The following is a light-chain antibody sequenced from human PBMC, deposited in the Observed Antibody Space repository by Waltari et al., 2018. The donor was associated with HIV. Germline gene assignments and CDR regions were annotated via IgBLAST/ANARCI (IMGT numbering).Light chain of an antibody. J-gene: IGLJ3*02. CDR2: ANT. CDR1: SSNIGSGYD. CDR3: QSYDSSLSGWV. V-gene: IGLV1-40*01. Sequence: QSVLTQPPSVSGAPGQRVSISCSGGSSNIGSGYDVHWYQQFPARAPKVLIYANTNRPSGVPDRCSGSKSGYSASLVITGLQAEDDADYYCQSYDSSLSGWVFGGGTKLTVL.